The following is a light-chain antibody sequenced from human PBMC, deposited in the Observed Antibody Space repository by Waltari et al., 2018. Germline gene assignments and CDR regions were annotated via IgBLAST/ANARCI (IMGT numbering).Light chain of an antibody. Sequence: EIQMTQSPSTLSASVGDRVTITCRASQSISSWLAWYQQKPGKAPKLLIYKASTLESGIPSRFSGSGSGTEFTLTISSLQPDDFATYYCQQYHSYSLTFGGGTKVEIK. V-gene: IGKV1-5*03. CDR3: QQYHSYSLT. CDR2: KAS. CDR1: QSISSW. J-gene: IGKJ4*01.